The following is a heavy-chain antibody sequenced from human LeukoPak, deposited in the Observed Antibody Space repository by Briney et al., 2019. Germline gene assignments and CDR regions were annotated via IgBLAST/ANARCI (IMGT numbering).Heavy chain of an antibody. V-gene: IGHV4-38-2*02. CDR3: ASGGYSYGYFDY. D-gene: IGHD5-18*01. Sequence: PSETLSLTCTVSGGSISSYYWGWIRQPPGKGLEWIGSIYHSGSTYYNPSLKSRVTISVDTSKNQFSLKLSSVTAADTAVYYCASGGYSYGYFDYWGQGTLVTVSS. J-gene: IGHJ4*02. CDR1: GGSISSYY. CDR2: IYHSGST.